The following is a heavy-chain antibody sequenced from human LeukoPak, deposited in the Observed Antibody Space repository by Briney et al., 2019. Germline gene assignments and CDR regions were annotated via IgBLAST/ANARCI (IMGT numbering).Heavy chain of an antibody. D-gene: IGHD5-12*01. CDR1: GYTFTSYD. CDR2: MNPNSGNT. Sequence: ASVKVSCKASGYTFTSYDINWVRQATGQGLEWMGWMNPNSGNTGYAQKFQGRVTITRNTSISTAYMELSSLRAEDTAVYYCARGVVREAYSGYAYFDYWGQGTLVTVSS. J-gene: IGHJ4*02. V-gene: IGHV1-8*03. CDR3: ARGVVREAYSGYAYFDY.